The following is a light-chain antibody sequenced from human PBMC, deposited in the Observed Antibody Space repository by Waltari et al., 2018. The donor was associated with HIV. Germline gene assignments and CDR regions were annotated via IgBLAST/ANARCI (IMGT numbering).Light chain of an antibody. CDR3: CSYAGSYTYV. CDR2: DVS. CDR1: RSDVGGSKY. V-gene: IGLV2-11*01. Sequence: QSALTQPRSVSGSPGQAVTISCTGTRSDVGGSKYVSWYQQHPGKAPNLMIYDVSKAPAGVPGRLSGSKSGNTASLTISGLQAEDEADYYCCSYAGSYTYVFGTGTKVTVL. J-gene: IGLJ1*01.